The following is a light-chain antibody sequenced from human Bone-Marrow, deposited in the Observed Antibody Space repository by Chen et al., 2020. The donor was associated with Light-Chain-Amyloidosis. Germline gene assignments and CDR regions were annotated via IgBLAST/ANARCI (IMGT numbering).Light chain of an antibody. J-gene: IGLJ3*02. CDR2: DDS. Sequence: SVSVAPGQTATIACGGNNIGSTSVHWYQQTPGQAPLLVVYDDSDRPSGIPERLSGSNSGNTATLTISRVEAGDEADYYCQVWDRSSDRPVFGGGTKLTVL. CDR3: QVWDRSSDRPV. V-gene: IGLV3-21*02. CDR1: NIGSTS.